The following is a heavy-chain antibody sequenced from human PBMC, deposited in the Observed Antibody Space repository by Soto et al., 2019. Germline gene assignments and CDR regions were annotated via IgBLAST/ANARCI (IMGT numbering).Heavy chain of an antibody. D-gene: IGHD3-10*01. V-gene: IGHV4-34*01. J-gene: IGHJ5*02. CDR1: GGSFSGYY. CDR3: ARGRRWWFGEWWFDP. Sequence: SETLSLTCAVYGGSFSGYYWSWIRQPPGKGLEWIGEINHSGSTNYNPSLKSRVTISVDTSKNQFSLKLSSVTAADTAVYYCARGRRWWFGEWWFDPWGQGTLVTVSS. CDR2: INHSGST.